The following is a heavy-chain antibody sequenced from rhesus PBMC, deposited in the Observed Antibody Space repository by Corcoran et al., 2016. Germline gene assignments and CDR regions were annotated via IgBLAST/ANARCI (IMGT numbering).Heavy chain of an antibody. CDR1: GGSISSNY. Sequence: QLQLQESGPGLVKPSEPLTLTCAVSGGSISSNYWSWFRQPPGKGLEWIGRISGSGGSPDYNHQLKSRVTSSTDTSKEQFSLKMRSGTAADTAVYYCARFYGLLDYWGQGVLVTVSS. D-gene: IGHD4-29*01. CDR3: ARFYGLLDY. CDR2: ISGSGGSP. J-gene: IGHJ4*01. V-gene: IGHV4-173*01.